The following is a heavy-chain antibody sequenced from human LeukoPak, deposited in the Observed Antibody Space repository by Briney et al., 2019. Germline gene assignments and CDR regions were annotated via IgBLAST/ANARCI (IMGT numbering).Heavy chain of an antibody. CDR3: ARGYVNYYYGMDV. J-gene: IGHJ6*04. CDR1: GFTFSSYG. Sequence: GGSLRLSCAASGFTFSSYGMHWVRQAPGKGLEWVADIYYDGTNNYYADSVKGRFTISSDNSKNTLYLQMNSLRAEDTAVYYCARGYVNYYYGMDVWGKGTTVTVSS. V-gene: IGHV3-33*01. D-gene: IGHD5-12*01. CDR2: IYYDGTNN.